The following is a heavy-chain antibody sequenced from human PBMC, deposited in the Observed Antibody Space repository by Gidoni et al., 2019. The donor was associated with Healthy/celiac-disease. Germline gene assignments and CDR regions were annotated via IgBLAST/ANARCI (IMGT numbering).Heavy chain of an antibody. Sequence: GQSGAEVKKPGSSVKVSCKASGGTFSSYALSWVRQAPGQGLEWMGGIIPIFGTANYAQKFQGRVTMTADESTSTAYMELSSLRSEDTAVYYCARGGFGYCSSTSCPEGADYWGQGTLVTVSS. J-gene: IGHJ4*02. V-gene: IGHV1-69*01. CDR2: IIPIFGTA. D-gene: IGHD2-2*01. CDR3: ARGGFGYCSSTSCPEGADY. CDR1: GGTFSSYA.